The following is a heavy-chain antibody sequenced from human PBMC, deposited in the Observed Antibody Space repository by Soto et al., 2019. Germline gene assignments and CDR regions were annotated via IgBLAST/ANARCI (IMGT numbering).Heavy chain of an antibody. J-gene: IGHJ4*02. D-gene: IGHD6-13*01. V-gene: IGHV3-30*18. CDR1: GFTFSSYG. CDR3: AKDRGSAAAGTRRKNFDY. CDR2: ISYDGSNK. Sequence: PGGSLRLSCAASGFTFSSYGMHWVRQAPGKGLEWVAVISYDGSNKYYADSVKGRFTISRDNSKNTLYLQMNSLRAEDTAVYYCAKDRGSAAAGTRRKNFDYWGQGTLVTVSS.